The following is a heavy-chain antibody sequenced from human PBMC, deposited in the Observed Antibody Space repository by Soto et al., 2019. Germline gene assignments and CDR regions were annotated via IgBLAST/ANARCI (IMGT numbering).Heavy chain of an antibody. CDR3: ARVGGFGGAFDI. J-gene: IGHJ3*02. Sequence: SVKVSCKASGGTFSSYAISWVRQAPGQGLEWMGGIIPIFGAANYAQKFQGRVTITADKSTSTAYMELSSLRSEDTAVYYCARVGGFGGAFDIWGQGTMVTVSS. V-gene: IGHV1-69*06. CDR2: IIPIFGAA. D-gene: IGHD2-15*01. CDR1: GGTFSSYA.